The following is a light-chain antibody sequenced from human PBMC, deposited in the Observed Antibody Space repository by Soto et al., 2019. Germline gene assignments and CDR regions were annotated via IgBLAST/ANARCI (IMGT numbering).Light chain of an antibody. CDR2: EVR. CDR1: SSDIGSYNY. J-gene: IGLJ1*01. CDR3: ISYSGSATSYV. Sequence: QSVLTQPASVSGSPGQSITISCTGTSSDIGSYNYVAWYQQFPGKTPKLIIYEVRNRPSGVSFRFSGSKSGNTASLTISGLQAEDEADYYCISYSGSATSYVFGTGPQVTVL. V-gene: IGLV2-14*01.